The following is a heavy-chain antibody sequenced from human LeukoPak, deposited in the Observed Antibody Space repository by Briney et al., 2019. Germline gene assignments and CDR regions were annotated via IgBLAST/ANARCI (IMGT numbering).Heavy chain of an antibody. J-gene: IGHJ4*02. CDR3: VRNFRSADY. CDR1: GFSFSTYC. Sequence: GGSLRLSCAASGFSFSTYCMHWVRQAPGKGPMWVSRICPDGTVTNYADSVKARFSISRDNARNTVYLQMNCLRAGDTAVYYCVRNFRSADYWGQGTLVTVSS. CDR2: ICPDGTVT. V-gene: IGHV3-74*01.